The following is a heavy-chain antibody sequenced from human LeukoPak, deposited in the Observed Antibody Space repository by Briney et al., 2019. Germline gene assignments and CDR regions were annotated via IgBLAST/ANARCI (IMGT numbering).Heavy chain of an antibody. V-gene: IGHV1-18*01. D-gene: IGHD2-15*01. CDR3: ARNGYCSGGSCYAYFDY. Sequence: ASVKVSCKASGYTFTSYGTNWVRQAPGQGLEWMGWISAYNGNTNYAQKLQDRVTMTTDTSTSTAYMELRSLRSDDTAVYYRARNGYCSGGSCYAYFDYWGQGTLVTVSS. CDR2: ISAYNGNT. J-gene: IGHJ4*02. CDR1: GYTFTSYG.